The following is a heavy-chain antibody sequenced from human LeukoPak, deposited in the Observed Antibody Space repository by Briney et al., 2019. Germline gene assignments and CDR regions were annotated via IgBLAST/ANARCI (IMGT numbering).Heavy chain of an antibody. CDR2: IKQDGSEK. J-gene: IGHJ4*02. Sequence: GGSLRLSCAASGFSFSSYWMSWVRQAPGKGLEWVANIKQDGSEKYYVDSVKGRFTNSRDNAKNSLYLQINSLRAEDTAVYYCARDLNYYDSSGYYNYWGQGSLVTVYS. D-gene: IGHD3-22*01. CDR3: ARDLNYYDSSGYYNY. V-gene: IGHV3-7*01. CDR1: GFSFSSYW.